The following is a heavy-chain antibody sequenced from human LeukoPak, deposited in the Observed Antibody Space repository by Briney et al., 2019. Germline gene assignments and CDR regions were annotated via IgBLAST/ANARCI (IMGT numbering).Heavy chain of an antibody. J-gene: IGHJ3*02. V-gene: IGHV3-23*01. CDR1: GXTFSSYA. Sequence: GGSLRLSCAASGXTFSSYAMSWVRQAPGKGREWVSGISSSGGSTYYADSVKGRFTISRDNSKNTLYLQMNSLRAEDTAVYYCAKDSYSAYDSDAFDIWGQGTMVTVSS. D-gene: IGHD5-12*01. CDR3: AKDSYSAYDSDAFDI. CDR2: ISSSGGST.